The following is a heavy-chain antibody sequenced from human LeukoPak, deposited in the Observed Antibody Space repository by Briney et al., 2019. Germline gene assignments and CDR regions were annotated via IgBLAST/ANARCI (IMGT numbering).Heavy chain of an antibody. CDR3: ARGGGIQLWEPTSEY. Sequence: GGSLRLSCAASGFTFSSYSMNWVRQAPGKGLEWVSSISSSSSYIYYADSVKGRFTISRDNAKNSLYLQMNSLRAEDTAVYYCARGGGIQLWEPTSEYWGQGTLVTVSS. CDR2: ISSSSSYI. D-gene: IGHD5-18*01. J-gene: IGHJ4*02. CDR1: GFTFSSYS. V-gene: IGHV3-21*01.